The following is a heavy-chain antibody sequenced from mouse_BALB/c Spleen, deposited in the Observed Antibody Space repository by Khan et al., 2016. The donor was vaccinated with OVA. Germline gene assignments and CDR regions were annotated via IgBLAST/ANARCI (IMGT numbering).Heavy chain of an antibody. CDR3: TRPAYDGYYDY. V-gene: IGHV1S137*01. D-gene: IGHD2-3*01. Sequence: QVQLQQSGPELVRPGVSVKISCKGSGYTFTDYAMHWVKQSHAKSLEWIGLISTYSGNTNYKQKFKGKATMTVDKSSSTAYMELARLTSEASALYCCTRPAYDGYYDYGGQGTTLTVSS. CDR1: GYTFTDYA. CDR2: ISTYSGNT. J-gene: IGHJ2*01.